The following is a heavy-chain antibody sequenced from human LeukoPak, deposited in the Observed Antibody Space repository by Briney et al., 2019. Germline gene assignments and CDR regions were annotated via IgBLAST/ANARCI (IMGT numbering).Heavy chain of an antibody. J-gene: IGHJ4*02. Sequence: GVALRLSREASGCRLGDFSMSWLRQAPREGMEGVSVDCGSVANTYYAASVKGRFTSSRDNSKNILYLQMFSLRAEDAAVYYCAKVGENVLRIYPHSYYFDSWGQGTLVAVSS. D-gene: IGHD2-15*01. CDR1: GCRLGDFS. V-gene: IGHV3-23*01. CDR2: DCGSVANT. CDR3: AKVGENVLRIYPHSYYFDS.